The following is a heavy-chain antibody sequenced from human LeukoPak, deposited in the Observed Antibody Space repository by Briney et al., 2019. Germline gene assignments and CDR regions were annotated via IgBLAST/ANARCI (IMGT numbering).Heavy chain of an antibody. J-gene: IGHJ4*02. CDR1: GGSISSGGYY. CDR2: IYYSGST. D-gene: IGHD5-18*01. Sequence: PSETLSLTCTVSGGSISSGGYYWSWIRQHPGKGLEWIGYIYYSGSTYYNPSLKSRVTISVDTSKNQFSLKLSSVTAADTAVYYCAREVRGYSYGFDYWGQGTLVTISS. V-gene: IGHV4-31*03. CDR3: AREVRGYSYGFDY.